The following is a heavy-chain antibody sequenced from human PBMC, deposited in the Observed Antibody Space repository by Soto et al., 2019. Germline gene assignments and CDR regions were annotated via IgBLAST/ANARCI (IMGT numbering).Heavy chain of an antibody. Sequence: GSVKGSCKASGYAFTSYGISWVRQAPGQGLEWMGWISAYNGNTNYAQKLQGRVTMTTDTSTSTAYMELRSLRSDDTAVYYCARTEDDFWSGYSDYWGQGTLVTVSS. CDR1: GYAFTSYG. J-gene: IGHJ4*02. D-gene: IGHD3-3*01. CDR3: ARTEDDFWSGYSDY. V-gene: IGHV1-18*01. CDR2: ISAYNGNT.